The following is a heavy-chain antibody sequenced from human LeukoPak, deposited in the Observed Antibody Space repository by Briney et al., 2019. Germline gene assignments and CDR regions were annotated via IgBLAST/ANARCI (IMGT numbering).Heavy chain of an antibody. Sequence: SETLSLTCTVSGGSISSYYWSWIRQPPGKGLEWIGCIYYSGSTNYNPSLKSRVTISVDTSKNQFSLKLSSVTAADTAVYYCARRLDRDGYNYEYRFDPWGQGTLVTVSS. CDR1: GGSISSYY. CDR2: IYYSGST. J-gene: IGHJ5*02. CDR3: ARRLDRDGYNYEYRFDP. V-gene: IGHV4-59*08. D-gene: IGHD5-24*01.